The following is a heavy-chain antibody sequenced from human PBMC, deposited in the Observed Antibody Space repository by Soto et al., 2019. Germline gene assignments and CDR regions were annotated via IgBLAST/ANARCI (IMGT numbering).Heavy chain of an antibody. CDR1: GGSISSGGYY. CDR3: ARVCGGDCHYGMDV. D-gene: IGHD2-21*02. J-gene: IGHJ6*02. V-gene: IGHV4-31*03. Sequence: QVQLQESGPGLVKPSQTLSLTCTVSGGSISSGGYYWSWIRQHPGKGLEWIGYIYYSGNTYYNPSHKSRLTISVDTSKNQFSLKLSSVTAADTAVYYCARVCGGDCHYGMDVWGQGTTVTVSS. CDR2: IYYSGNT.